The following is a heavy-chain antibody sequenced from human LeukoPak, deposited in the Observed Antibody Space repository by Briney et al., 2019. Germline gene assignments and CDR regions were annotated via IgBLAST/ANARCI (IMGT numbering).Heavy chain of an antibody. Sequence: ASVKVSCKASGYTFTSYDINWERQATGQGLEWMGWMNPNSGNTGYAQKFQGRVTMTRNTSISTAYMELSSLRSEDTAVYYCARSAARREANYYYYMDVWGKGTTVTVSS. J-gene: IGHJ6*03. CDR3: ARSAARREANYYYYMDV. V-gene: IGHV1-8*01. D-gene: IGHD6-6*01. CDR2: MNPNSGNT. CDR1: GYTFTSYD.